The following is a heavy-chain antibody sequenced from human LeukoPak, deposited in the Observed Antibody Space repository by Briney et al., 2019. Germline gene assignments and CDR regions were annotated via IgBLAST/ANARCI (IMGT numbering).Heavy chain of an antibody. Sequence: GGSLRLSCAASGFTFSSYAMHWVRQAPGKGLEWVAVISYDGSNKYYADSVKGRFTISRDNSKNTLYLQMNSLRAEDTAAYYCARAGLGFGELSNNWFDPWGQGTLVTVSS. V-gene: IGHV3-30-3*01. CDR1: GFTFSSYA. CDR3: ARAGLGFGELSNNWFDP. CDR2: ISYDGSNK. J-gene: IGHJ5*02. D-gene: IGHD3-10*01.